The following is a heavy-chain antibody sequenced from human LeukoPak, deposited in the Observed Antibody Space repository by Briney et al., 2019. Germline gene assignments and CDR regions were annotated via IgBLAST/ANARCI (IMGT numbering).Heavy chain of an antibody. J-gene: IGHJ6*02. CDR2: ISSTSSTI. V-gene: IGHV3-48*01. D-gene: IGHD3-10*01. CDR3: AREWPVGFGDNYYYGMDV. Sequence: GGPLRLSCEASGFTFSSYSLNWVRQAPGKGLEWVSYISSTSSTIYYADSVKGRFTISRDNAKNSLYLQMNSLRAEDTAVYYCAREWPVGFGDNYYYGMDVWGQGTTVTVSS. CDR1: GFTFSSYS.